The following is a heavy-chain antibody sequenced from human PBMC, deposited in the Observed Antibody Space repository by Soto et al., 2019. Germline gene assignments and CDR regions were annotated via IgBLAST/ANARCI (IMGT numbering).Heavy chain of an antibody. CDR1: GFTFSSYA. V-gene: IGHV3-23*01. CDR3: ARVDTAMVCDY. D-gene: IGHD5-18*01. CDR2: ISGSGDST. J-gene: IGHJ4*02. Sequence: EVPLLESGGGLVQPGGSLRLSCAASGFTFSSYAMSWVRQAPGKGLEWVSVISGSGDSTYYADSVKGRFSISRDNSKNTLYLPMNSLRAEDTAVYYCARVDTAMVCDYWGQGTLVTVSS.